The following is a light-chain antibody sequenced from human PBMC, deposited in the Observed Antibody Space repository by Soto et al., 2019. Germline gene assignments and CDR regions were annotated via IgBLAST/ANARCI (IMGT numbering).Light chain of an antibody. CDR2: DAS. CDR1: QNVYNN. Sequence: EIVMTQSPATLSVSPGEGATLSCKASQNVYNNLAWYQQRPGQPPRLLIYDASTRATGISARFSGSGYGTEFTLTISSLQSEDFAVYYYQQYNYWPPLTFGGGTKVEIK. CDR3: QQYNYWPPLT. V-gene: IGKV3-15*01. J-gene: IGKJ4*01.